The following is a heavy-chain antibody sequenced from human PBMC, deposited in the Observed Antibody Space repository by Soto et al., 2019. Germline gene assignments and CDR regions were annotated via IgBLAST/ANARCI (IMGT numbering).Heavy chain of an antibody. J-gene: IGHJ4*02. D-gene: IGHD3-3*01. Sequence: SETLSLTCAVSGGSISSGGYSWSWIRQPPGKGLEWIGYIYHSGSTYYNPSLKCRVTISVDRSKNQFSLKLSSVTAADTAVYYCARVALGDFWSGYYFDYWGQGTLVTVSS. CDR1: GGSISSGGYS. V-gene: IGHV4-30-2*01. CDR3: ARVALGDFWSGYYFDY. CDR2: IYHSGST.